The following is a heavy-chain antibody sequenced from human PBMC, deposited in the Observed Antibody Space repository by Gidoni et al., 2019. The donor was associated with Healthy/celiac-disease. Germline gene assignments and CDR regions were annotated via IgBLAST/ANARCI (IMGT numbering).Heavy chain of an antibody. CDR3: ARARGYSYDYYGMDV. CDR1: GFTFSAHY. CDR2: TRNKANSYTT. D-gene: IGHD5-18*01. V-gene: IGHV3-72*01. Sequence: EVQLVESGGGLVQPGGSLRLSCAASGFTFSAHYMDWVRQAPGKGLEWVGRTRNKANSYTTEYAASVKGRFIISRDESKNSLYLQMNSLKIEDTAVYYCARARGYSYDYYGMDVWGQGTTVTVSS. J-gene: IGHJ6*02.